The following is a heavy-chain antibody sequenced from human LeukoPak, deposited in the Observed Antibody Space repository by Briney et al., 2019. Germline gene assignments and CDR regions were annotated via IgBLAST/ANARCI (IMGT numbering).Heavy chain of an antibody. CDR2: IYYSGST. CDR1: GSSISSYY. V-gene: IGHV4-59*08. Sequence: SETLSLTCTVSGSSISSYYWSWIRQPPGKGLEWIGYIYYSGSTNYNPSLKSRVTISVDTSKNQFSLKLSSVTAADTAVYYCARHKAYYDILTGYYAPYFDYWGQGTLVTVSS. J-gene: IGHJ4*02. CDR3: ARHKAYYDILTGYYAPYFDY. D-gene: IGHD3-9*01.